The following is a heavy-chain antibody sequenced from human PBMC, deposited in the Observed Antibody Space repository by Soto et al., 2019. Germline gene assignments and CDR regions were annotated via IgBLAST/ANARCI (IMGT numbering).Heavy chain of an antibody. CDR2: IYWDDDK. V-gene: IGHV2-5*02. D-gene: IGHD3-10*02. Sequence: QITLKESGPTLVKPTQTLTLTCTFSGLSLSTSGAAVSWIRQPPGKALEWLALIYWDDDKRYNPTLKTRLTITKDTSKNQVVLRLTNMDPVDTATYYCAHYVSTSPAGWFDPWGQGILVTVSS. CDR3: AHYVSTSPAGWFDP. CDR1: GLSLSTSGAA. J-gene: IGHJ5*02.